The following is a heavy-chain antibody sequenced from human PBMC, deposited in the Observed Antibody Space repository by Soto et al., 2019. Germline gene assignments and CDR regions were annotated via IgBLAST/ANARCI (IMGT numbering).Heavy chain of an antibody. Sequence: QVQLQESSPGRVEPSGTLSLTCSVCGGSISTNNWWSWVRQSPGRGLEWIGEIYHSGGTNYNPSLKSRVTMSVDKSKNQFSLEITSVTAADTAVYYCAREKGAGTYMGFDYWGQGTLVTVSS. V-gene: IGHV4-4*02. CDR3: AREKGAGTYMGFDY. J-gene: IGHJ4*02. CDR1: GGSISTNNW. D-gene: IGHD3-10*01. CDR2: IYHSGGT.